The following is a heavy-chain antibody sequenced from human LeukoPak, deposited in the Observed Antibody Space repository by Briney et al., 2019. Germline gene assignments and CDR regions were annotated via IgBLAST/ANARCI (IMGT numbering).Heavy chain of an antibody. Sequence: SETLSLTCTVSGGSISSGGYYWSWIRQHPGKGLEWIGYIHYSGSTYYNPSLKSRVTISVDTSKNQFSLKLSSVTAADTAVYYCARGGYDILTGYYLPLDYWGQGTLVTVSS. D-gene: IGHD3-9*01. V-gene: IGHV4-31*03. CDR1: GGSISSGGYY. CDR3: ARGGYDILTGYYLPLDY. CDR2: IHYSGST. J-gene: IGHJ4*02.